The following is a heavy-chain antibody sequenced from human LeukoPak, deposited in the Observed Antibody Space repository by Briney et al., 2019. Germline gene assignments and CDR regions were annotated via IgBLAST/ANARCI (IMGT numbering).Heavy chain of an antibody. CDR1: GFTFSNYG. V-gene: IGHV3-33*06. D-gene: IGHD3-16*01. CDR3: AKVGGSDDHDF. J-gene: IGHJ4*02. CDR2: IWYDGSTE. Sequence: SGGSPRLSCAASGFTFSNYGMHWVRQAPGKGLEWVAVIWYDGSTEYYADSVKGRFTISRDNSKNTLYLQMNSLRAEDTAVYYCAKVGGSDDHDFWGQGTLVTGSS.